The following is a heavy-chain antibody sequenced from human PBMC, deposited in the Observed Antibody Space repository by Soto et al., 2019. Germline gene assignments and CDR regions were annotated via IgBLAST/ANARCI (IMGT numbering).Heavy chain of an antibody. V-gene: IGHV2-5*02. CDR2: IYWDDDE. J-gene: IGHJ4*02. CDR1: GLSLTTRGVG. CDR3: AHRPRGYSYAFDY. D-gene: IGHD5-18*01. Sequence: QITLKESGPTLVKPTQTLTLPCTLSGLSLTTRGVGVGWIRQPPGKAMEWLALIYWDDDEGYSPSLKSRLTITKDTSKNQVVLTMTNIDPVDTDTYSCAHRPRGYSYAFDYWGQGTLVTVSS.